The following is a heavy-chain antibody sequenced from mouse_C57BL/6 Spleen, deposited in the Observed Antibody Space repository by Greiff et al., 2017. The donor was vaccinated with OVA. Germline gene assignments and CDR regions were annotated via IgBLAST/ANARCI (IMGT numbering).Heavy chain of an antibody. D-gene: IGHD4-1*01. V-gene: IGHV1-61*01. Sequence: QVQLQQPGAELVRPGSSVKLSCKASGYTFTSCWMDWVKQRPGQGLEWIGNIYPSDSETHYNQKFKDKATLTVDKSSSTAYMQLSSLTSEDSAVYYCARSSNWDAWFAYWGQGTLVTVSA. CDR1: GYTFTSCW. J-gene: IGHJ3*01. CDR2: IYPSDSET. CDR3: ARSSNWDAWFAY.